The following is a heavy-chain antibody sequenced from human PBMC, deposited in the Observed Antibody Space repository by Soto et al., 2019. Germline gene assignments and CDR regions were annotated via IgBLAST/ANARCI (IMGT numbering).Heavy chain of an antibody. V-gene: IGHV5-51*01. Sequence: PGESLKISCKGSGYSFTSYWIGWVRQMPGKGLEWMGIIYPGDSDTRYSPSFQGQVTISADKSISTAYLQWSSLKASDTDMYYCARLYDSSGYYYPYYYYYYGMDVWGQGTTVTVSS. CDR3: ARLYDSSGYYYPYYYYYYGMDV. D-gene: IGHD3-22*01. J-gene: IGHJ6*02. CDR2: IYPGDSDT. CDR1: GYSFTSYW.